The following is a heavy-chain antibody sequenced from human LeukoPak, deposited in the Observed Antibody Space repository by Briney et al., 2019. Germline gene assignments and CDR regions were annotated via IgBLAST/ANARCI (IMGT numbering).Heavy chain of an antibody. J-gene: IGHJ4*02. CDR3: ARRAAYYDFWSGYSPFDY. CDR1: GYSISSGYY. Sequence: PSETLSLTCTVSGYSISSGYYWGWIRQPPGKGLEWIGSIYHSGSTYYNPSLKSRVTISVDTSKNQFSLKLSSVTAADTAVYYCARRAAYYDFWSGYSPFDYWGQGTLVTVSS. V-gene: IGHV4-38-2*02. D-gene: IGHD3-3*01. CDR2: IYHSGST.